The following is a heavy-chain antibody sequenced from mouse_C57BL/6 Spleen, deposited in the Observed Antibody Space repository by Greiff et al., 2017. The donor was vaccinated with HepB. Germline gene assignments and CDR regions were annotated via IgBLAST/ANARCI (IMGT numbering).Heavy chain of an antibody. CDR1: GFTFSSYT. J-gene: IGHJ2*01. CDR2: ISGGGGNT. CDR3: ARRLPYFDY. Sequence: EVQGVESGGGLVKPGGSLKLSCAASGFTFSSYTMSWVRQTPEKRLEWVATISGGGGNTYYPDSVKGRFTISRDNAKNTLYLQMSSLRSEDTALYYCARRLPYFDYWGQGTTLTVSS. V-gene: IGHV5-9*01. D-gene: IGHD6-1*01.